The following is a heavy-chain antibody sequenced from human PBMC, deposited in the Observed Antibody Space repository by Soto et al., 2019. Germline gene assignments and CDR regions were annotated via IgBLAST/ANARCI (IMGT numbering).Heavy chain of an antibody. CDR3: AKISSYYDFWSGYWFDY. Sequence: EVQLLESGGGLVQPGGSLRLSCAASGFTFSSYAMSWVRQAPGKGLEWVSAISGSGGSTYYADSVKGRFTISRDNSKNPLYLQMNSLRAEDTAVYYCAKISSYYDFWSGYWFDYWGQGTLVTVSS. J-gene: IGHJ4*02. V-gene: IGHV3-23*01. D-gene: IGHD3-3*01. CDR1: GFTFSSYA. CDR2: ISGSGGST.